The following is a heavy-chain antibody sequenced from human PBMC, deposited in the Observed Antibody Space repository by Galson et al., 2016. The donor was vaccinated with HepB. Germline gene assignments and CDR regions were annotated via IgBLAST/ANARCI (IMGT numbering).Heavy chain of an antibody. CDR1: GFTLTRHP. Sequence: SLRLSCAASGFTLTRHPMHWVRLAPGKRLEFVAVISYDGLSKYYADSAKGRFTISRDTSKNTLYLQMNSLRGDDTAVYYCARERLPGADGSGSYLFDFWGQGTLVTVSS. CDR3: ARERLPGADGSGSYLFDF. CDR2: ISYDGLSK. V-gene: IGHV3-30*04. D-gene: IGHD3-10*01. J-gene: IGHJ4*02.